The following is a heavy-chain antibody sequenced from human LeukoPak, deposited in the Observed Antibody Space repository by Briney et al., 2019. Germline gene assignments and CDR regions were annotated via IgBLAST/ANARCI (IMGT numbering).Heavy chain of an antibody. Sequence: ASVKVSCKASGYTFTGYYMHWVRQAPGQGLEWMGWVNPNSGGTNYAQKFQGMVTMTRDTSISTAYMELSRLRSDDTAVYYCARIPRPRICTAYCSSTSLYYYYMDVWGKGTTVTVSS. V-gene: IGHV1-2*02. J-gene: IGHJ6*03. CDR1: GYTFTGYY. CDR2: VNPNSGGT. CDR3: ARIPRPRICTAYCSSTSLYYYYMDV. D-gene: IGHD2-2*01.